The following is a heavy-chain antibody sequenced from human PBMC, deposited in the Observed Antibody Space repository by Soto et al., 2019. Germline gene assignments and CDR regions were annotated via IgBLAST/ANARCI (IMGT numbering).Heavy chain of an antibody. V-gene: IGHV3-11*05. CDR1: GFTLSDHY. Sequence: GGSLRLSCAASGFTLSDHYMSWIRQAPGKGLEWIGYSSNSGSFTRYADSVKGRFSISRDNAKNTLFLQMNSLRAEDAASYYCAKERLEEVGTFFEFWGHGILVTVSS. J-gene: IGHJ4*01. D-gene: IGHD6-13*01. CDR2: SSNSGSFT. CDR3: AKERLEEVGTFFEF.